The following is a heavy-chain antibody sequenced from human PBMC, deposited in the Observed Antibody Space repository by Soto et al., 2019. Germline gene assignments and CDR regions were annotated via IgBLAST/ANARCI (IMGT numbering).Heavy chain of an antibody. CDR2: MYYSGTT. CDR3: ARGYYFDSSGVGFDI. V-gene: IGHV4-59*01. J-gene: IGHJ3*02. D-gene: IGHD3-22*01. Sequence: WTWMRQPPGKGLEWIGYMYYSGTTKYNPSLKSRVTISVDTSRNQFSLKQSSVTAADTAVYYCARGYYFDSSGVGFDIWGQGTTVTVSS.